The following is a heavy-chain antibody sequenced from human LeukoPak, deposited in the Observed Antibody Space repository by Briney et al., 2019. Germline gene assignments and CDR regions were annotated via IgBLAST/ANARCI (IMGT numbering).Heavy chain of an antibody. D-gene: IGHD3-10*01. CDR3: AKDIGSYYDY. CDR2: IRYDGSKK. J-gene: IGHJ4*02. Sequence: GGSLRLSCVASGFTFSSNGMHWVRQAPGKGLEWVTFIRYDGSKKYYADSVKGRFTISRDNSKNTLYLEMNSLRAEDTAVYYCAKDIGSYYDYWGQGILVTVSS. V-gene: IGHV3-30*02. CDR1: GFTFSSNG.